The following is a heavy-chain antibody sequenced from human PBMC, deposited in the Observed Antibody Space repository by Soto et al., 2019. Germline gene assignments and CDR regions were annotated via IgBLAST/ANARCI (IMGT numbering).Heavy chain of an antibody. CDR2: IYYSGTT. J-gene: IGHJ3*02. Sequence: QVQLQESGPGLVKPSQTLSLTCTVFGGSISSGGYYWSWIRQHPGKGLEWIGYIYYSGTTYYSPSLKSRVTISVDTSKNQFSLDLSSVTAADTAVYYCARDWRGASAFDIWGQGTMVTVSS. V-gene: IGHV4-31*03. CDR1: GGSISSGGYY. CDR3: ARDWRGASAFDI. D-gene: IGHD3-10*01.